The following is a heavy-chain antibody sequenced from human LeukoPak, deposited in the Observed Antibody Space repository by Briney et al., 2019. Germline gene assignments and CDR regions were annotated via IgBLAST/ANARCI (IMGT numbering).Heavy chain of an antibody. Sequence: ASVKVSRKGSGYTFTCYAMEWVGQAPGQGVGWVGWVNTNTGNPTYAQGFTGRFVFSLDTSVSTAYLQISSLKAEDTAVYYCARWLRESSGYYSEFDYWGQGTLVTVSS. J-gene: IGHJ4*02. CDR2: VNTNTGNP. CDR1: GYTFTCYA. D-gene: IGHD3-22*01. CDR3: ARWLRESSGYYSEFDY. V-gene: IGHV7-4-1*02.